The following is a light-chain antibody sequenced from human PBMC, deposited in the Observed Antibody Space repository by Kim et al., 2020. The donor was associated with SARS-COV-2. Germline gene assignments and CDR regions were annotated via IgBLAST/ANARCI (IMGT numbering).Light chain of an antibody. V-gene: IGKV1-5*01. Sequence: DIQMTQSPSTLSASVGDRVTITCRAIQSISSWLAWYQQKPGKAPKLLIYDASSLESGVPSRFSGSGSGTEFTLTISSLQPDDFATYYCQQYNSYLYTFGQGTKLEI. CDR3: QQYNSYLYT. J-gene: IGKJ2*01. CDR1: QSISSW. CDR2: DAS.